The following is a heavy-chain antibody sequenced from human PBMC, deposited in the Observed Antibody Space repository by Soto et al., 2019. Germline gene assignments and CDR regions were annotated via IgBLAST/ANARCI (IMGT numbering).Heavy chain of an antibody. D-gene: IGHD3-22*01. CDR1: GGSISSSDW. J-gene: IGHJ5*02. V-gene: IGHV4-4*02. Sequence: PSETLSLTCVVSGGSISSSDWWNWVRQSPGKGLEWIAEIHHGGTINYNPSLKSRLSIAVDKSNNQFSLTLTSVTAADTAVYFCARTGKFYYYDTTGLPFDPWGPGILVTVSS. CDR3: ARTGKFYYYDTTGLPFDP. CDR2: IHHGGTI.